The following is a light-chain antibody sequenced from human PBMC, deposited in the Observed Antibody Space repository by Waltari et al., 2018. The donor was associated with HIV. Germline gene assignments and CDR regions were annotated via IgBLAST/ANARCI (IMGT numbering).Light chain of an antibody. CDR3: HQRSTWPFT. CDR2: DTS. Sequence: EIVLTQSPATLSLSPGERAILSCRASQSIRNYLARYQQRPGQAPRLLVYDTSNRATGVPARFSGSGSGTDFSLTIASLESEDFAIYYCHQRSTWPFTFGPGTKVDI. CDR1: QSIRNY. J-gene: IGKJ3*01. V-gene: IGKV3-11*01.